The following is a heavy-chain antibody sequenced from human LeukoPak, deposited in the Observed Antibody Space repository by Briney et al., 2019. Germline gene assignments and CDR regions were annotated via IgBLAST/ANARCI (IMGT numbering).Heavy chain of an antibody. CDR3: ARGETSSYDY. J-gene: IGHJ4*02. CDR2: IYSGGNT. Sequence: GRSLRLSCAASGFTVSINYMSWGRQAPGEWLEWVSVIYSGGNTYYAASVKGRFTISRDNSKNQVYLQMNSLRAEDTAVYYCARGETSSYDYWGQGTLVTVSS. D-gene: IGHD2-2*01. V-gene: IGHV3-53*01. CDR1: GFTVSINY.